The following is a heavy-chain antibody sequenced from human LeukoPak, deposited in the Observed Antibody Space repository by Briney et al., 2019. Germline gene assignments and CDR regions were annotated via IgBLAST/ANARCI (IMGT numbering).Heavy chain of an antibody. Sequence: GGSLRLSCAASGFTYAMSWVRQAPGKGLEYVSAISSNGGSTYYANSVKGRFTISRDNSKNTLYLQMGSLRAEDMAVYYCARDAKYYDFWSGSDPYYYYYYMDVWGKGTTVTVSS. CDR3: ARDAKYYDFWSGSDPYYYYYYMDV. J-gene: IGHJ6*03. CDR2: ISSNGGST. V-gene: IGHV3-64*01. CDR1: GFTYA. D-gene: IGHD3-3*01.